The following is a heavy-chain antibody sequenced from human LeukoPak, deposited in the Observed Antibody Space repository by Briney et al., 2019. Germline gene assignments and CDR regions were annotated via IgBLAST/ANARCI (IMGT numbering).Heavy chain of an antibody. V-gene: IGHV1-18*01. Sequence: GASVKVSCKASGYTFTSYGISWVRQAPGQGLEWMGWISAYNGNTNYAQKLQGRVTMTTDTSTSTAYMELRSLRSDDTAVYYCAREWNSVAVPLATNSFDYWGQGALVTVSS. D-gene: IGHD2-2*01. CDR1: GYTFTSYG. J-gene: IGHJ4*02. CDR3: AREWNSVAVPLATNSFDY. CDR2: ISAYNGNT.